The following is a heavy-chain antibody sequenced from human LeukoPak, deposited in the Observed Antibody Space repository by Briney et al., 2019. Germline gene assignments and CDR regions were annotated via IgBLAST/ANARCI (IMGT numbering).Heavy chain of an antibody. CDR2: IRSKAYGGTT. J-gene: IGHJ4*02. CDR1: GFTFGDYA. CDR3: TRAPRWLQHYFDY. Sequence: GSLRLSCTASGFTFGDYAMSWFRQAPGKGLEWVGFIRSKAYGGTTEYAASVKGRFTISRDDSKSIAYLQMNSLKTEDTAVYYCTRAPRWLQHYFDYWGQGTLVTVSS. V-gene: IGHV3-49*03. D-gene: IGHD5-24*01.